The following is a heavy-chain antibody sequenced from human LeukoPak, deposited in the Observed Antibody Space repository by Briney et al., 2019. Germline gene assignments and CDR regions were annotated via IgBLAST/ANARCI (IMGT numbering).Heavy chain of an antibody. CDR1: GFTFSSYG. V-gene: IGHV3-30*02. CDR3: ARRSNYYDSSGYYRGLDYFDY. Sequence: GGSLRLSCAASGFTFSSYGMHWVRQAPGKGLEWVAFIRYDGSNKYYADSVKGRFTISRDNAKNSLYLQMNSLRAEDTAVYYCARRSNYYDSSGYYRGLDYFDYWGQGTLVTVSS. D-gene: IGHD3-22*01. CDR2: IRYDGSNK. J-gene: IGHJ4*02.